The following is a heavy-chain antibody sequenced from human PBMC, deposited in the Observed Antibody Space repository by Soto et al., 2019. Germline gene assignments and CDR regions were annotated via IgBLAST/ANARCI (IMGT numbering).Heavy chain of an antibody. V-gene: IGHV3-20*04. Sequence: EVQLVESGGGVVRPGGSLRLSCAASGFTFDDYGMSWVRQAPGKGLEWVSGINWNGGSTVYADSVKGQSNISRDNAKNSLYLQMNSLRAEDTALYYCARVPYYGSGSYYLDYWGQGTLVTVSS. CDR3: ARVPYYGSGSYYLDY. J-gene: IGHJ4*02. CDR2: INWNGGST. D-gene: IGHD3-10*01. CDR1: GFTFDDYG.